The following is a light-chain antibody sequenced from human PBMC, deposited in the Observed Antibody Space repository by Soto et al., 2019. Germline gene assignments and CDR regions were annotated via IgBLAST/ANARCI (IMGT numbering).Light chain of an antibody. CDR2: GTS. CDR1: QSVSIH. V-gene: IGKV3-20*01. CDR3: QQYGSSPRT. J-gene: IGKJ1*01. Sequence: EIVLTQSPATLSLSLGERATLSCRASQSVSIHLAWYQQKPGQAPRLLIYGTSNRATGIPDRFSGSGSGTDFSLTISSLEPGDLAVYYCQQYGSSPRTFGQGTKVDIK.